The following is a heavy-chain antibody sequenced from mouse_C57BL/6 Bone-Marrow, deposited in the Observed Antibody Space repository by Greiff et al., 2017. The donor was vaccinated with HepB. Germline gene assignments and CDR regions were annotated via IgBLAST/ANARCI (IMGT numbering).Heavy chain of an antibody. CDR2: IYPRSGNT. J-gene: IGHJ4*01. Sequence: VQRVESGAELARPGASVKLSCKASGYTFTSYGISWVKQRTGQGLEWIGEIYPRSGNTYYNEKFKGKATLTADKSSSTAYMELRSLTSEDSAVYFCARQITTVWAMDYWGQGTSVTVSS. V-gene: IGHV1-81*01. D-gene: IGHD1-1*01. CDR3: ARQITTVWAMDY. CDR1: GYTFTSYG.